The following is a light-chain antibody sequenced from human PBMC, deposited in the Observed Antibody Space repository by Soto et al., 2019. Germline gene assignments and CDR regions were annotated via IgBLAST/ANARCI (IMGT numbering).Light chain of an antibody. CDR2: GAS. Sequence: DIVLMQSPGTLSLSPGERATLSCRASQSVRNSYLAWYQQKPGQAPRLLIYGASSRATGIPDRFSGSGSGTDFTLTISRLEPEDFAVYYCQQYGSSSTFGQGTKVDIK. CDR3: QQYGSSST. V-gene: IGKV3-20*01. J-gene: IGKJ1*01. CDR1: QSVRNSY.